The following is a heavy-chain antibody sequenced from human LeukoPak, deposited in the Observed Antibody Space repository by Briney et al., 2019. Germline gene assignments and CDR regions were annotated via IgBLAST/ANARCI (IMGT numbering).Heavy chain of an antibody. CDR2: FSGSGGRT. CDR1: GFTFSNYG. D-gene: IGHD3-10*02. Sequence: GGSLRLSCAASGFTFSNYGMSWVRQAPGKGLEWVPSFSGSGGRTYYADSVKGRFTISRDNAKNSLYLQMNSLRAEDTAVYYCAELGITMIGGVWGKGTTVTISS. J-gene: IGHJ6*04. CDR3: AELGITMIGGV. V-gene: IGHV3-23*01.